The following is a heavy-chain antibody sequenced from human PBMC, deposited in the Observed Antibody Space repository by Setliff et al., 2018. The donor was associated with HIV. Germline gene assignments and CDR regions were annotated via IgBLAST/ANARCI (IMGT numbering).Heavy chain of an antibody. CDR2: IHPVDSDT. D-gene: IGHD6-13*01. J-gene: IGHJ3*02. Sequence: PGESLKISCKGSGYSFTTSWISWVRQMPGKGLEWMGIIHPVDSDTRYSPSFQGQVTISADKSIRTAYRQWSTLKASDTAIYYCARHRHTAAGTLDAFDIWGQGTVVTVSS. V-gene: IGHV5-51*01. CDR3: ARHRHTAAGTLDAFDI. CDR1: GYSFTTSW.